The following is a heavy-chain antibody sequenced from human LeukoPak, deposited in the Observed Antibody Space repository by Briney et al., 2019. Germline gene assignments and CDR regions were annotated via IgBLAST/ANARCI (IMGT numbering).Heavy chain of an antibody. Sequence: SVKVSCKASGYTFTGYYMHWVRQAPGQGLEWMGRIIPILGIANYAQKFQGRVTITADKSTSTAYMELSSLRSEDTAVYYCARDQEAAGTRGIYYFDYWGQGTLVTVSS. CDR3: ARDQEAAGTRGIYYFDY. CDR2: IIPILGIA. CDR1: GYTFTGYY. J-gene: IGHJ4*02. D-gene: IGHD6-13*01. V-gene: IGHV1-69*04.